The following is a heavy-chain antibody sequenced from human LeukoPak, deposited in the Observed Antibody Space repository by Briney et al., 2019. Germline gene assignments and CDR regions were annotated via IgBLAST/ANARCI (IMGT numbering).Heavy chain of an antibody. D-gene: IGHD6-19*01. CDR3: ARQTTAGNGLVSPYY. V-gene: IGHV4-61*02. CDR2: IYTSGTT. J-gene: IGHJ4*02. CDR1: GGSVRRGNYY. Sequence: SQTLSLTCTVSGGSVRRGNYYWTWIRQPAGSGLEWIGRIYTSGTTDYNPSLRTRVTISVDASRNQFSLNLSSVTAADTAVYYCARQTTAGNGLVSPYYWGQGTLVTVSS.